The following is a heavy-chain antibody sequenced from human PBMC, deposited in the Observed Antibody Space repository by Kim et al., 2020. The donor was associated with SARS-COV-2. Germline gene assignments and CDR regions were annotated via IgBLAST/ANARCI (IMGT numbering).Heavy chain of an antibody. V-gene: IGHV4-39*07. J-gene: IGHJ2*01. CDR2: IYYSGST. CDR1: GGSISSSSYY. D-gene: IGHD6-19*01. Sequence: SETLSLTCTVSGGSISSSSYYWGWIRQPPGKGLEWIGSIYYSGSTYYNPSLKSRVTISVDTSKNQFSMKLSSVTAADTAVYYCAREGGVEYSSGWYPVWYFDPWGRGTLVTVSS. CDR3: AREGGVEYSSGWYPVWYFDP.